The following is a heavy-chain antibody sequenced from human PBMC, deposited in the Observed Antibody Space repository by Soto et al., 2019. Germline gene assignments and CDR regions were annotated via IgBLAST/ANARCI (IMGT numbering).Heavy chain of an antibody. CDR3: AGAPLRFVLLLRYFQH. CDR1: GFTFSSYG. CDR2: ISYDGSNK. V-gene: IGHV3-30*03. J-gene: IGHJ1*01. Sequence: QVQLVESGGGVVQPGRSLRLSCAASGFTFSSYGMHWVRQAPGKGLEWVAVISYDGSNKYYADSVKGRFTISRDNSKNALYLQMNSLRAEDTAVYYCAGAPLRFVLLLRYFQHWGQGTLVTVSS. D-gene: IGHD2-15*01.